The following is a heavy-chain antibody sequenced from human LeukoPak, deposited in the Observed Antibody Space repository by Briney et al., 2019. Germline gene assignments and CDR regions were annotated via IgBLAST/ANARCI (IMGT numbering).Heavy chain of an antibody. CDR2: IKEDEGEK. CDR3: ARGPGIAAAGTVGYFDY. D-gene: IGHD6-13*01. J-gene: IGHJ4*02. CDR1: GFTFSTYW. Sequence: SGGSLRLSCVASGFTFSTYWMGWLRQAPGKGLEWVANIKEDEGEKYYVDSVKGRFTISRDNAKNSLFLQMNTLRAEDTAVYYCARGPGIAAAGTVGYFDYWGQGTLVTVSS. V-gene: IGHV3-7*01.